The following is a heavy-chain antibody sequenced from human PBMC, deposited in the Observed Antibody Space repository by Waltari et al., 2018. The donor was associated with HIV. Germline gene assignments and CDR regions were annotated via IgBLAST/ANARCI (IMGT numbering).Heavy chain of an antibody. CDR1: GYIFTDYA. J-gene: IGHJ4*02. V-gene: IGHV3-30-3*01. Sequence: QVHLVESGGGVVQPGRSLRLSCAASGYIFTDYALHWVRQAPGKGLEWDAFIAYNGSRQHDADSLRGRFTISSDDFKNTLYLQMNSLRPGDASVYYCARESKYSHKYYPFEYWGQGTLVSVSS. D-gene: IGHD5-12*01. CDR2: IAYNGSRQ. CDR3: ARESKYSHKYYPFEY.